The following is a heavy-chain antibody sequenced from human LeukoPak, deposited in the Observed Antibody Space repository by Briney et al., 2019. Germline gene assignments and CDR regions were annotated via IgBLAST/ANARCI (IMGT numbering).Heavy chain of an antibody. V-gene: IGHV3-33*01. CDR1: GFTFSSYG. D-gene: IGHD5-24*01. CDR2: IWYDGSNK. Sequence: PGRSLRLSCASSGFTFSSYGMHWVRQASGKGLEWVAVIWYDGSNKYYGDSVMGRFTISRDNSKKTLYLQMNSLRVEDTAVYYCARGDGYNDAEYLQHWGQGTLVTVS. J-gene: IGHJ1*01. CDR3: ARGDGYNDAEYLQH.